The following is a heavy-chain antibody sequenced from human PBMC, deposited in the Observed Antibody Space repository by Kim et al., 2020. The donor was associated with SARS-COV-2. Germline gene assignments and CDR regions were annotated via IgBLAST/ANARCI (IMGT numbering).Heavy chain of an antibody. J-gene: IGHJ2*01. CDR3: ARHRSYAGNPYWYFEL. CDR2: ISSSGST. Sequence: SETLSLTCTVSGGSLSTYYWSWIRQPPGKGLEWIGYISSSGSTNYNPSLKSLVTISVDTSKSQFSLNLDSLTAADTAVYFCARHRSYAGNPYWYFELWGRGTPVTVSS. V-gene: IGHV4-59*08. CDR1: GGSLSTYY. D-gene: IGHD6-13*01.